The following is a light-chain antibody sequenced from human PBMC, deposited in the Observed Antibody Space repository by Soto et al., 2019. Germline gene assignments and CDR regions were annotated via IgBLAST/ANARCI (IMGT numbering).Light chain of an antibody. CDR2: GAS. V-gene: IGKV3-20*01. CDR1: QSVNSTY. CDR3: QQYGNSAPIT. Sequence: EIVLTQSPGTLSLSPGERATLSCRASQSVNSTYLAWYQQKPGQAPRLLIYGASSRATGIPDRFSGSGSGTDFSLTISRLEPEDFGMYYCQQYGNSAPITFGQGTRLEIE. J-gene: IGKJ5*01.